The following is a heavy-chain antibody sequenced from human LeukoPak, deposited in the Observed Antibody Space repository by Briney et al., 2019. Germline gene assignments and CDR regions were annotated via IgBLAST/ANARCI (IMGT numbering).Heavy chain of an antibody. D-gene: IGHD1-14*01. Sequence: GGSLRLSCAAPGFSFSGSAMHWVRQASGKGLEWVGRIRSKSNSYATAYGASVKGRFTISRDESKNTAYLQMNSLETEDTAVYYCTRQEEPSALIDHWGQGTLVTVSS. J-gene: IGHJ4*02. CDR1: GFSFSGSA. CDR2: IRSKSNSYAT. CDR3: TRQEEPSALIDH. V-gene: IGHV3-73*01.